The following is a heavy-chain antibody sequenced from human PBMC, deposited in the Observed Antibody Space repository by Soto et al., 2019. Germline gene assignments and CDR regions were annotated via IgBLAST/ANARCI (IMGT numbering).Heavy chain of an antibody. Sequence: GASVKVSCKASGYTFTSHDINWVRQAAGQGLEWMGWMNPNSGNTGYAQKFQGRVSMTRNTSMSTAYMEVSSLRSEDTAVYYCAREPMAPDAFDIWGQGTMVTVSS. J-gene: IGHJ3*02. CDR1: GYTFTSHD. CDR3: AREPMAPDAFDI. V-gene: IGHV1-8*01. CDR2: MNPNSGNT.